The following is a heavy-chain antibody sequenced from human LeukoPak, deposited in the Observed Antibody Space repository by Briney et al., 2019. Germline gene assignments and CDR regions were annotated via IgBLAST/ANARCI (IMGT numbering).Heavy chain of an antibody. V-gene: IGHV3-23*02. J-gene: IGHJ4*02. Sequence: GGALTLSCLPSVLSLSNYAMSWVRQAPGRGLEWVGGISGSSESKHDEDSVNGLFTITKDNTKNTLYLQMNSLRAEDTAVYYCAKSSYYDGSGYYREYYFDSWGQGTLVTVSS. D-gene: IGHD3-22*01. CDR1: VLSLSNYA. CDR2: ISGSSESK. CDR3: AKSSYYDGSGYYREYYFDS.